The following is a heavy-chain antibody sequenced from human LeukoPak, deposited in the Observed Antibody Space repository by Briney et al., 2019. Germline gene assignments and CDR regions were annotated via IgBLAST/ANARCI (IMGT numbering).Heavy chain of an antibody. J-gene: IGHJ4*02. CDR1: GFTFSSYE. V-gene: IGHV3-48*03. Sequence: GGSLRLSCAVSGFTFSSYEMNWVRQAPGKGLEWVSYISSSGSTIYYADSVKGRFTISRDNAKNSLYLQMNSLRAEDTAVYYCARDTVGSGYDFWSGYYPFDYWGQGTLVTVSS. CDR2: ISSSGSTI. CDR3: ARDTVGSGYDFWSGYYPFDY. D-gene: IGHD3-3*01.